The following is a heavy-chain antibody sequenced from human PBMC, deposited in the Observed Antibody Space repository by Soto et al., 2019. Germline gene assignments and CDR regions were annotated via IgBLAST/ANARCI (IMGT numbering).Heavy chain of an antibody. Sequence: EVQLLESGGGLVQPGGSLRLSCAASGFTFTKFAMTWVRQAPGKGLEWVSTVSDSGGNTYYADSVKGRFTISRDNSKNTLFLQINSLRAEDTAVYYCAEGGFYDGFDYWGQGTLVTVSS. J-gene: IGHJ4*02. CDR3: AEGGFYDGFDY. V-gene: IGHV3-23*01. D-gene: IGHD5-12*01. CDR2: VSDSGGNT. CDR1: GFTFTKFA.